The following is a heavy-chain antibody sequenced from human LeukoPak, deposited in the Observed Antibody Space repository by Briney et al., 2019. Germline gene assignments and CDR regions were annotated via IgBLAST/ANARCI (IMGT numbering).Heavy chain of an antibody. CDR3: AREGELGNDG. V-gene: IGHV4-34*01. CDR2: INHSGST. CDR1: GGSFSGYY. Sequence: SETLSLTCAVYGGSFSGYYWSWIRQPPGKGLEWIGEINHSGSTNYSPSLKSRVTISVDTSKNQFSLKLSSVTAADTAVYYCAREGELGNDGWGQGTLVTVSS. D-gene: IGHD7-27*01. J-gene: IGHJ4*02.